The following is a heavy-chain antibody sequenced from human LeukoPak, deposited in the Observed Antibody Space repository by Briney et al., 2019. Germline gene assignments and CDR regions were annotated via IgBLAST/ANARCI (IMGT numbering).Heavy chain of an antibody. CDR2: ISYGGSNK. CDR1: GFTFSSYA. Sequence: PGRSLRLSCAASGFTFSSYAMHWVRQAPGKGLEWVAVISYGGSNKYYADSVKGRFTISRDNSKNTLYLQMNSLRAEDTAVYYCARAKSTKYYFDYWGQGTLVTVSS. V-gene: IGHV3-30-3*01. CDR3: ARAKSTKYYFDY. J-gene: IGHJ4*02.